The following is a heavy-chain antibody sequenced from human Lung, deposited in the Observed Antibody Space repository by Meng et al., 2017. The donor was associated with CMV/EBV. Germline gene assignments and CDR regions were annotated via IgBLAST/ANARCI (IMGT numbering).Heavy chain of an antibody. V-gene: IGHV3-11*01. CDR1: GFTFRDYY. Sequence: GESLKISCAASGFTFRDYYMSWIRQAPGKGLEWVSYISSSGSSTYYADSVKGRFTISRDNARNSLSLQMNSLRAEDTAVYYCARVAPPSVHLDYWGQGTLVTGSS. J-gene: IGHJ4*02. CDR2: ISSSGSST. D-gene: IGHD3-3*02. CDR3: ARVAPPSVHLDY.